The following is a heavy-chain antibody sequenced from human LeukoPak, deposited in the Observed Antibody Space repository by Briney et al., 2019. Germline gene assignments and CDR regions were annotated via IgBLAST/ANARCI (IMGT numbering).Heavy chain of an antibody. V-gene: IGHV6-1*01. CDR2: TYYRSNLYN. J-gene: IGHJ4*02. CDR1: GDTLSSKSAA. Sequence: SQTLSLTCALSGDTLSSKSAAWHWIRQSRARGLEWLGRTYYRSNLYNDYALSVKSRITINPDTSKNQFSLQLNSVTPEDVAVYYCARSAGHFDYWGQGTLVTVSS. CDR3: ARSAGHFDY.